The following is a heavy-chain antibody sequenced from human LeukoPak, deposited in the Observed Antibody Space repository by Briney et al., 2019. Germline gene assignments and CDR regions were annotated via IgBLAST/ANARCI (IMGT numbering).Heavy chain of an antibody. Sequence: PSQTLSLTCTVSGDSISSGDYYWSWIRQPPGKGLEWIGYIYNSGSTYYNPSLKSRVTISADTSKNQFSLKLSSVTAADTAVYYCARGTGYYYYMDVWGKGTTVTASS. V-gene: IGHV4-30-4*08. CDR1: GDSISSGDYY. CDR3: ARGTGYYYYMDV. J-gene: IGHJ6*03. CDR2: IYNSGST. D-gene: IGHD3-10*01.